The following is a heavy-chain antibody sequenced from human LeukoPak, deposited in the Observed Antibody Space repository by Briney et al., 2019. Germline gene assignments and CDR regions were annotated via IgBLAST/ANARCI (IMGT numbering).Heavy chain of an antibody. CDR3: AREIVGARKDYYYYYGMDV. CDR2: IWYDGSNE. Sequence: PGRSLRLSCGASGLTFSSYGMHWVRQAPGKGLEWVAVIWYDGSNEYYADSVKGRFTISRANSKNTLYLQMNSLRAEDTAVYYCAREIVGARKDYYYYYGMDVWGQGTTVTVSS. CDR1: GLTFSSYG. V-gene: IGHV3-33*01. J-gene: IGHJ6*02. D-gene: IGHD1-26*01.